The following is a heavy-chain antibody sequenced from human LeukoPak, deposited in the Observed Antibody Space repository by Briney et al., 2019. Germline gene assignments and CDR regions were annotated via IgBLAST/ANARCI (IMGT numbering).Heavy chain of an antibody. D-gene: IGHD2-15*01. J-gene: IGHJ6*02. Sequence: GGSLRLSCVASGFTFNIYWMSWVRQAPGKGLEWVANIKEDGSEKDYVDSVKGRFTISRDNAKNSLYLQMNSLRAEDTALYYCTKDVAPGGADVWGRGTTVTVSS. CDR3: TKDVAPGGADV. CDR2: IKEDGSEK. V-gene: IGHV3-7*03. CDR1: GFTFNIYW.